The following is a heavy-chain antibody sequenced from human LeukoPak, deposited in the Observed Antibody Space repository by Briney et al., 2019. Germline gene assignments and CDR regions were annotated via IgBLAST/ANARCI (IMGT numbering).Heavy chain of an antibody. CDR3: ARPQVVRGAFHV. Sequence: PSETLSLTCNVSGGSISSSSYYWGWIRQPPGKGLEWIGSVSYSGDTYYSPSLKSRITISIDTSKNQFSLKLTSVTAADTAVYYCARPQVVRGAFHVWGQGTVVTVSS. J-gene: IGHJ3*01. D-gene: IGHD2-21*01. V-gene: IGHV4-39*01. CDR1: GGSISSSSYY. CDR2: VSYSGDT.